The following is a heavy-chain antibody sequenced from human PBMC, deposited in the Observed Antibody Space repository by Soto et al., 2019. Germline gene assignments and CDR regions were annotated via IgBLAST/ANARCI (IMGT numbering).Heavy chain of an antibody. V-gene: IGHV3-30*18. Sequence: PGGSLRLSCAASGFTFSSYGMHWVRQAPGKGLEWVAVISYDGSNKYYADSVKGRFTISRDNSKYTLYLQMNSLRAEDTAVYYCAKDRGAAAGLDYWGQGTLVTVSS. J-gene: IGHJ4*02. CDR2: ISYDGSNK. D-gene: IGHD6-13*01. CDR1: GFTFSSYG. CDR3: AKDRGAAAGLDY.